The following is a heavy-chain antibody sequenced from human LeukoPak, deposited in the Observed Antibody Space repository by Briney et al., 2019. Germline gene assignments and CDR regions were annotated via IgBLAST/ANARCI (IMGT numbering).Heavy chain of an antibody. CDR2: IYSSGNT. J-gene: IGHJ3*02. Sequence: SETLSLTCSVSGXSISSSSQYWGWIRQPPGKGLEWIGSIYSSGNTYYNPSLKSRVTISADTSKNQFSLKLSSVTAADTAVYYCARHRGNSAYSAFDIWGQGTMVTVSS. D-gene: IGHD5-12*01. CDR3: ARHRGNSAYSAFDI. V-gene: IGHV4-39*01. CDR1: GXSISSSSQY.